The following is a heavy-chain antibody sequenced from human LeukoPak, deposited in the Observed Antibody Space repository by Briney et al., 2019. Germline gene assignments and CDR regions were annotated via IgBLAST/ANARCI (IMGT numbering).Heavy chain of an antibody. V-gene: IGHV5-51*01. CDR2: IYPGDSDT. Sequence: KFGESLKISCKGSGYIFTSYWIGWVRQMPGKGLEWMGIIYPGDSDTRYSPSLQGHVTISADKSISTAYLQWSSLKASDSAMYYCARLYSFGQSVGSWGQGTPVTVSS. CDR3: ARLYSFGQSVGS. D-gene: IGHD3/OR15-3a*01. J-gene: IGHJ5*02. CDR1: GYIFTSYW.